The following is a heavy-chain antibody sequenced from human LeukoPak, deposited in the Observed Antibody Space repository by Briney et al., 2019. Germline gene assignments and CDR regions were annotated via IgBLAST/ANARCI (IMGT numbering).Heavy chain of an antibody. CDR2: IDPSDSYT. J-gene: IGHJ4*02. D-gene: IGHD6-13*01. CDR1: GYSFTSYW. CDR3: ARHDYGSSWPFNY. Sequence: GESLKISCKGSGYSFTSYWISWVRQMPGKGLEWMGRIDPSDSYTNYSPSFQGHVTISADKSISTAYLQWSSLKASDTAMYYCARHDYGSSWPFNYWGQGTLVTVSS. V-gene: IGHV5-10-1*01.